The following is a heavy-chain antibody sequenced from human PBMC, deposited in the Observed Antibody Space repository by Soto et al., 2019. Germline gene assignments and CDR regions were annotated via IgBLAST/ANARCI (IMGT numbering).Heavy chain of an antibody. J-gene: IGHJ4*02. CDR2: ISPYSGNT. CDR3: ARDRGSDIDY. V-gene: IGHV1-18*04. Sequence: GASVKVSCKASGDIFTSYSITWVRQAPGQGLEWMGWISPYSGNTNYAQKFQGRATMTTDTSTSTAYMELRSLRSDDTAVFYCARDRGSDIDYWGQGTLVTVSS. D-gene: IGHD3-10*01. CDR1: GDIFTSYS.